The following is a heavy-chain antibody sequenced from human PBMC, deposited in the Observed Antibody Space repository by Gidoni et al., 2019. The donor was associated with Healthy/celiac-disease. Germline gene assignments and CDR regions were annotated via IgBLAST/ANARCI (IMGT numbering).Heavy chain of an antibody. CDR2: ISAYNGNT. CDR1: GYPFTSYG. V-gene: IGHV1-18*01. CDR3: ARAGIFTFGGVIGPFDY. J-gene: IGHJ4*02. D-gene: IGHD3-16*02. Sequence: QVQLVQSGAAVKKPGASVKVSCKASGYPFTSYGISWVRQAPGQGLEWMGWISAYNGNTNYAQKRQGRVTMTTDTATSTAYMELRSLRSDDTAVYYCARAGIFTFGGVIGPFDYWGQGTLVTVSS.